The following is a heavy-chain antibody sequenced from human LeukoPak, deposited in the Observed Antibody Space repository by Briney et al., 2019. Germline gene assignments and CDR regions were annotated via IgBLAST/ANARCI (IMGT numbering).Heavy chain of an antibody. D-gene: IGHD3-10*01. CDR2: ISAYNGNT. CDR1: GYTFTSYG. J-gene: IGHJ6*02. CDR3: ARHYYGVKSADYSMDV. Sequence: ASVKVSCKASGYTFTSYGISWVRQAPGQGLEWMGWISAYNGNTNYAQKLQGRVTMTTDTSTSTAYMELRSLRSDDTAVYYCARHYYGVKSADYSMDVWGQGTTVTVSS. V-gene: IGHV1-18*01.